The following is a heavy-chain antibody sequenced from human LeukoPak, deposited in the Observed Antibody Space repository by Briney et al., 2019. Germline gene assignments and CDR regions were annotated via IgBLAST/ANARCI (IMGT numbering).Heavy chain of an antibody. CDR2: ISGSGGST. CDR1: GFTFSGYA. J-gene: IGHJ4*02. Sequence: GGSLRLSRAASGFTFSGYAMSWVRQAPGKGLEWVSAISGSGGSTYYADSVKGRFTISRDNSKNTLYLQMNSLRAEDTAVYYCATHWGDFWSGYYSYWGQGTLVTVSS. D-gene: IGHD3-3*01. V-gene: IGHV3-23*01. CDR3: ATHWGDFWSGYYSY.